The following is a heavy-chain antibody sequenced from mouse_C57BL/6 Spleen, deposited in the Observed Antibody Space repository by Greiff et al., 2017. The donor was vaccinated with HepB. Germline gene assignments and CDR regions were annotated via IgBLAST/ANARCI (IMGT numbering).Heavy chain of an antibody. CDR3: ARRYYGSSYRYFDV. J-gene: IGHJ1*03. D-gene: IGHD1-1*01. V-gene: IGHV1-54*01. CDR1: GYAFTNYL. Sequence: QVQLKQSGAELVRPGTSVKVSCKASGYAFTNYLIEWVKQRPGQGLEWIGVINPGSGGTNYNEKFKGKATLTADKSSSTAYMQLSSLTSEDSAVYFCARRYYGSSYRYFDVWGTGTTVTVSS. CDR2: INPGSGGT.